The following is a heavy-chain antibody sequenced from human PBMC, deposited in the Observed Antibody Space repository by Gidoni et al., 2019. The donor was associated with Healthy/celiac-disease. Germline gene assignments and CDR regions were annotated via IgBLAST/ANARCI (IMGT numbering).Heavy chain of an antibody. D-gene: IGHD6-6*01. V-gene: IGHV4-39*01. CDR1: GGSISSSSYF. Sequence: QLQLQESGPGLVKPSETLSLPCTVSGGSISSSSYFWGWIRQPPGKGLEWMGSIYYSGSTYYNPSLKSRVTISVDTSKNQFSLKLSSVTAADTAVYYCARLVIAARRFSWFDPWGQGTLVTVSS. J-gene: IGHJ5*02. CDR2: IYYSGST. CDR3: ARLVIAARRFSWFDP.